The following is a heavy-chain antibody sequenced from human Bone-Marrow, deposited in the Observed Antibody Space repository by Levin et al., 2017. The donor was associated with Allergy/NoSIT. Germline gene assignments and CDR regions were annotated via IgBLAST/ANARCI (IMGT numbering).Heavy chain of an antibody. CDR1: GGSISSGDYY. V-gene: IGHV4-30-4*01. CDR3: ARAAPPYYESTGYYFDY. CDR2: IFFTGSS. D-gene: IGHD3-22*01. J-gene: IGHJ4*02. Sequence: SCTVSGGSISSGDYYWSWIRQPPGKGLEWIGYIFFTGSSYFNPSLKSRLSISVDMSKNQFSLKLTSVTAADTAVYYCARAAPPYYESTGYYFDYWGQGTPVIVSS.